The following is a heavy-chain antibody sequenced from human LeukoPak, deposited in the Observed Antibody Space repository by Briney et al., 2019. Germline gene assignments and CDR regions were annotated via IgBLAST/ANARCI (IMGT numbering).Heavy chain of an antibody. CDR1: GFTFRSYS. D-gene: IGHD1-26*01. Sequence: GGSLRLSXAASGFTFRSYSMNWVRQAPGKGLEWVSSISSSNSYIYYADSVKGRFTISRDNAKNSLYLQMNSLRAEDTAVYYRARDGIVGATAFDYWGQGTLVTVSS. CDR2: ISSSNSYI. V-gene: IGHV3-21*01. J-gene: IGHJ4*02. CDR3: ARDGIVGATAFDY.